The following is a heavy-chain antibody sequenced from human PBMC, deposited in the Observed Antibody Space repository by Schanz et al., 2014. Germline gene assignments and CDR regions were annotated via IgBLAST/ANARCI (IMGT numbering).Heavy chain of an antibody. J-gene: IGHJ4*02. D-gene: IGHD3-10*01. V-gene: IGHV3-11*05. CDR1: GFSFSDYY. CDR2: INTGSNYI. CDR3: ARIGGSVFDY. Sequence: VKMVESGGGLVKPGGSLRLSCAASGFSFSDYYMSWIRQAPGKGLEWISFINTGSNYINYADSVKGRFTISRDNTKNSLFLQLDSPRADDAAVYYCARIGGSVFDYWAQGTLVTVSS.